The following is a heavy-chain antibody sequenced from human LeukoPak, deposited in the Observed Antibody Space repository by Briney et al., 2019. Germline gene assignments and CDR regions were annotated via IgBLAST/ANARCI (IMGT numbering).Heavy chain of an antibody. Sequence: GGSLTLSCALSGLNLRTYAVRWVRQARGEGGEWVATITDSGATSYSAASVKGRFTISRANSKNSLYMQMSNLRTGDTAAYYCVKSTYSDTSGYFAFDYWGQGSLVTVSA. J-gene: IGHJ4*02. CDR2: ITDSGATS. CDR1: GLNLRTYA. D-gene: IGHD3-22*01. V-gene: IGHV3-23*01. CDR3: VKSTYSDTSGYFAFDY.